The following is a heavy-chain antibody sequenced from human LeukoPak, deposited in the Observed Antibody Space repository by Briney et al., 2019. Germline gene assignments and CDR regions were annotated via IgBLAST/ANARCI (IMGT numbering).Heavy chain of an antibody. V-gene: IGHV1-18*04. Sequence: GASVKVSYKASGHTFPSYGISWVRQAPGQGREWRGWISAYSGNTNYTQKLQGRVTMSTDTSTSTAYMELRSLRSDDTAVYDCARSGVGLDYWGQGTLVTVSS. D-gene: IGHD2-8*01. CDR1: GHTFPSYG. CDR2: ISAYSGNT. CDR3: ARSGVGLDY. J-gene: IGHJ4*02.